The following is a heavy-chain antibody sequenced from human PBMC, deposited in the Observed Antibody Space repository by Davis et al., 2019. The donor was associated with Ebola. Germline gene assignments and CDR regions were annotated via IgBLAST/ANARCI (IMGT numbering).Heavy chain of an antibody. CDR1: GFTFSSYG. CDR2: ISYDGSNK. J-gene: IGHJ6*04. V-gene: IGHV3-30*03. Sequence: GESLKISCAASGFTFSSYGMHWVRQAPGKGLEWVAVISYDGSNKYYADSVKGRFTISRDNSKNTLYLQMNSLRAEDTAVYYCTRVRDGMDVWGKGTTVTVSS. CDR3: TRVRDGMDV.